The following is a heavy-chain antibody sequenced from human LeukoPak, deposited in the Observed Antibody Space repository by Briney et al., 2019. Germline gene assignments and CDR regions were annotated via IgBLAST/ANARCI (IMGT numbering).Heavy chain of an antibody. Sequence: GGSLRLSCAASRFTVSSNYMTWVRQAPGKGLEWVAVIYSGSSTYYADSVKSRFTISRDNTKNTLYLQMNSLSAEDAAVYYCARDRPRYSYGLFDYGGQETVVTVSS. CDR1: RFTVSSNY. D-gene: IGHD5-18*01. V-gene: IGHV3-53*01. CDR3: ARDRPRYSYGLFDY. J-gene: IGHJ4*02. CDR2: IYSGSST.